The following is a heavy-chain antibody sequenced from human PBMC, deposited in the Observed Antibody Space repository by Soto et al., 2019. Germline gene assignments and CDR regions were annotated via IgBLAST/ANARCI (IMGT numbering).Heavy chain of an antibody. Sequence: QVQLVQSGAEVKKPGASVKVSCKASGFTFSKFGISWVRQAPGQGLEWMGWISGYNGNTDYAQKFQGRVTMTTATSASTAYLELRSLRSDDTAVFFCASAYCSAGSCYPDYWGQGTLVTVSS. V-gene: IGHV1-18*01. D-gene: IGHD2-15*01. CDR2: ISGYNGNT. J-gene: IGHJ4*02. CDR3: ASAYCSAGSCYPDY. CDR1: GFTFSKFG.